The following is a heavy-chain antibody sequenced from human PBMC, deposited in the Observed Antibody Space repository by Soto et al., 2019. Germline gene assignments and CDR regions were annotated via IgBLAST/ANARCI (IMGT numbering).Heavy chain of an antibody. D-gene: IGHD3-3*01. V-gene: IGHV1-18*01. CDR3: ARGGYDFWSGYYPVDY. CDR2: ISAYNGNT. J-gene: IGHJ4*02. CDR1: GYTFTSYG. Sequence: ASVKVSCKASGYTFTSYGISWVRQAPGQGLEWIGWISAYNGNTNYAQKLQGRVTMTTDTSTSTAYMELRSLRSDDTAVYYCARGGYDFWSGYYPVDYWGQGTLVTVSS.